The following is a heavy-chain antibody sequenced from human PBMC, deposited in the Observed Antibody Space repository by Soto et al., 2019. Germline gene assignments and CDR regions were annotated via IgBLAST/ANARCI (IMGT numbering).Heavy chain of an antibody. D-gene: IGHD4-17*01. J-gene: IGHJ4*02. V-gene: IGHV3-30-3*01. Sequence: GGSLRLSCAASGFTFSSYAMHWVRQAPGKGLEWVAVISYDGSNKYYADSVKGRFTISRDNSKNTLYLQMNSLRAEDTAVYYCAREFRDYGGNSVFDYWGQGTLVTVSS. CDR3: AREFRDYGGNSVFDY. CDR2: ISYDGSNK. CDR1: GFTFSSYA.